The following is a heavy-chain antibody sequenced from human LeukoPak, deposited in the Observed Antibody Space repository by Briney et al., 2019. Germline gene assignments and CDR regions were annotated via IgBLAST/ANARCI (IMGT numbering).Heavy chain of an antibody. CDR1: GYSISSGYY. CDR2: IYHSGST. CDR3: ARAVLPYYDFWSGYEHSNWFDP. V-gene: IGHV4-38-2*02. Sequence: SETLSLTCTVSGYSISSGYYWGWIRQPPGKGLEWIGSIYHSGSTYYNPSLKSRVTISVDTSKNQFSLKLSSVTAADTAVYYCARAVLPYYDFWSGYEHSNWFDPWGQGTLVTVSS. J-gene: IGHJ5*02. D-gene: IGHD3-3*01.